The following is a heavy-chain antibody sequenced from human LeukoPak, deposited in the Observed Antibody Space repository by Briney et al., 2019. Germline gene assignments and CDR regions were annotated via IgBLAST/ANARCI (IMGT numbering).Heavy chain of an antibody. CDR2: ISSSGSTI. Sequence: PGGSLRLSCAASGFTFSDYYMSWIRQAPGKGLEWVSYISSSGSTIYYADSVKGRFTIPSDNAKNSLYLQMNSLRAEDTAVYYCATEAAAGTPDYWGQGTLVTVSS. CDR3: ATEAAAGTPDY. J-gene: IGHJ4*02. V-gene: IGHV3-11*01. D-gene: IGHD6-13*01. CDR1: GFTFSDYY.